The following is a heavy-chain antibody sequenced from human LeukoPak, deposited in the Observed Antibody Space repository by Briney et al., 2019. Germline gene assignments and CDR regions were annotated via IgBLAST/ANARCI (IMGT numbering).Heavy chain of an antibody. CDR3: ARSVDY. CDR1: GFTFSSYA. CDR2: ISYDGSNK. V-gene: IGHV3-30-3*01. Sequence: GGSLRLSCAASGFTFSSYAMHWVRQAPGKGLEWVAVISYDGSNKYYADSVKGRSTISRDNSKNTLYLQMNSLRAEDTAVYYCARSVDYWGQGTLVTVSS. J-gene: IGHJ4*02.